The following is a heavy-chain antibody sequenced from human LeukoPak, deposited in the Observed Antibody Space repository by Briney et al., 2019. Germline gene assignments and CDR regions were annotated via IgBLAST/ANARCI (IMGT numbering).Heavy chain of an antibody. J-gene: IGHJ4*02. CDR2: IYYSGST. D-gene: IGHD5-24*01. CDR3: ARARDGYTDTPFDY. Sequence: SETLSLTCTVSGGSISSYYWSWIRQPPGKGLEWIGYIYYSGSTNYNPSLKSRVTISVDTSKNQFSLKLSSVTAADTAVYYCARARDGYTDTPFDYWGQGTLVTVSP. V-gene: IGHV4-59*01. CDR1: GGSISSYY.